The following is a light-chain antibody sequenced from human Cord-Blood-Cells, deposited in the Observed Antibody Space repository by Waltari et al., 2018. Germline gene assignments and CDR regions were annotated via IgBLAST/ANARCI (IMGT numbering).Light chain of an antibody. V-gene: IGKV3-11*01. Sequence: EIVLTLSPATLSLSPGERATLPCRASQSVSSYLAWYQQKPGQAPRLLIYDASNRATGIPARFSGSGSGTDFTLTISSLEPEDFAVYYCQQRSNWPPLTFGGGTKVEIK. CDR2: DAS. J-gene: IGKJ4*01. CDR1: QSVSSY. CDR3: QQRSNWPPLT.